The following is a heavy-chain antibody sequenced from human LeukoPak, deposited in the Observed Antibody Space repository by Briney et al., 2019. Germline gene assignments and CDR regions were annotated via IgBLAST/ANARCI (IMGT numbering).Heavy chain of an antibody. CDR3: ARSPDSSSWYYFDY. V-gene: IGHV5-51*01. CDR1: GYSFTSYW. J-gene: IGHJ4*02. Sequence: GESLKISCKGSGYSFTSYWIGWVRQMPGNGLEWMGIIYPGDSDTRYSPSFQGQVTISADKSISTAYLQWSSLKASDTAMYYCARSPDSSSWYYFDYWGQGTLVSVSS. D-gene: IGHD6-13*01. CDR2: IYPGDSDT.